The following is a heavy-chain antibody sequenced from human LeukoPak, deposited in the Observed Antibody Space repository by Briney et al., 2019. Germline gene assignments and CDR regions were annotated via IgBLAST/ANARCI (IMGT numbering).Heavy chain of an antibody. CDR3: ARPDGSSWYEGWFDP. J-gene: IGHJ5*02. CDR2: IYYSGST. V-gene: IGHV4-39*01. CDR1: GGSISSSSYY. Sequence: NPSDPLSLTCTVSGGSISSSSYYWGWIRQPPGKGLERIGCIYYSGSTCYEPSLKSRVHISVDTSKNQFSLELSSVTAADTAVYYCARPDGSSWYEGWFDPWGQRTLVTVSS. D-gene: IGHD6-13*01.